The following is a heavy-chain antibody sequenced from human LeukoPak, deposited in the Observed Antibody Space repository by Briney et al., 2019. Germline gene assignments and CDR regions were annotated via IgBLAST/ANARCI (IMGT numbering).Heavy chain of an antibody. CDR1: GGSFSGYY. D-gene: IGHD5-12*01. V-gene: IGHV4-59*01. CDR3: ARGGYAPDV. J-gene: IGHJ6*04. CDR2: MYYTGST. Sequence: SETLSLTCAVYGGSFSGYYWSWIRQPPGKGLECIGYMYYTGSTNYNPSLKSRVTISVDTSKNHFSLKLNSVTAADTAVYYCARGGYAPDVWGKGTTVTVSS.